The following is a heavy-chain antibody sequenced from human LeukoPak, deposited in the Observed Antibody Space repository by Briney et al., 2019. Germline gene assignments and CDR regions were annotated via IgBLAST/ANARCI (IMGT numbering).Heavy chain of an antibody. CDR1: GGSISSYY. J-gene: IGHJ4*02. D-gene: IGHD2-21*02. V-gene: IGHV4-4*07. Sequence: SETLSLTCTVSGGSISSYYWSWIRQPAGKGLEWIGRIYTSGSTNYNPSLKSRVTMSVDTSKNQFSLKLSSVTAADTAVYYRARADPRGPYCGGDCYWSPYDYWGQGTLVTVSS. CDR2: IYTSGST. CDR3: ARADPRGPYCGGDCYWSPYDY.